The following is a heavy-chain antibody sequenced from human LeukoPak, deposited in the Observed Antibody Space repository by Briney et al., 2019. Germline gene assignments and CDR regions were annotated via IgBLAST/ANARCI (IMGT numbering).Heavy chain of an antibody. CDR3: ARVASRTYGDYFDY. J-gene: IGHJ4*02. Sequence: GGSLRLSCAASGFTFSSYSMNWVRQAPGEGLEWVSSISSSSSYIYYADSVKGRFTISRDNAKNSLYLQMNSLRAEDTAFYYCARVASRTYGDYFDYWGQGTLVTVSS. V-gene: IGHV3-21*04. CDR1: GFTFSSYS. CDR2: ISSSSSYI. D-gene: IGHD4-17*01.